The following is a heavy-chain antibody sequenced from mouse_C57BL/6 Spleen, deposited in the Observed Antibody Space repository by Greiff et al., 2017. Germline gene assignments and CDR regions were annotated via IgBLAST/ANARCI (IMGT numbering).Heavy chain of an antibody. V-gene: IGHV1-55*01. CDR1: GYTFTSYW. D-gene: IGHD4-1*01. CDR3: ARRTGSYYFDY. J-gene: IGHJ2*01. CDR2: IYPGSGST. Sequence: QVQLKESGAELVKPGASVKMSCKASGYTFTSYWITWVKQRPGQGLEWIGDIYPGSGSTNYNEKFKSKATLTVDTSSSPAYMQLSSLTSEDSAVYYCARRTGSYYFDYWGQGTTLTVSS.